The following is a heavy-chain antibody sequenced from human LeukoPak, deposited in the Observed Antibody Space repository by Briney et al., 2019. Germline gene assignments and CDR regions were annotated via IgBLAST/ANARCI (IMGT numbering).Heavy chain of an antibody. V-gene: IGHV1-18*04. CDR3: AREGKAWIQLWSGYDDAFDI. D-gene: IGHD5-18*01. J-gene: IGHJ3*02. CDR2: ISAYNGNT. Sequence: ASVKVSCKASGYTFTGYYMHWVRQAPGQGLEWMGWISAYNGNTNYAQKLQGRVTMTTDTSTSTAYMELRSLRSDDTAVYYCAREGKAWIQLWSGYDDAFDIWGQGTMVTVSS. CDR1: GYTFTGYY.